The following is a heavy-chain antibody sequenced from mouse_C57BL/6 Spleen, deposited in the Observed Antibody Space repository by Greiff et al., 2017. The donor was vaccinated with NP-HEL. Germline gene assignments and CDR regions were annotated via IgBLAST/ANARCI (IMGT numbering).Heavy chain of an antibody. V-gene: IGHV1-53*01. CDR1: GYTFTSYW. Sequence: QVQLQQPGTELVKPGASVKLSCKASGYTFTSYWMHWVKQRPGQGLEWIGNINPSNGGTNYNEKFKSKATLTVDKSSSTAYMQLSSLTSEDSAVYLGWADYGSSYVPFAWWCQGTLVTVSA. CDR2: INPSNGGT. J-gene: IGHJ3*01. D-gene: IGHD1-1*01. CDR3: WADYGSSYVPFAW.